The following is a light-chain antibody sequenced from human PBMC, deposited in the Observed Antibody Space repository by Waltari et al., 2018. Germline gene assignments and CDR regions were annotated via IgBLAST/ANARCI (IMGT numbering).Light chain of an antibody. J-gene: IGKJ1*01. Sequence: EVVMTQSPATLSLSQGERATPSCRASQRISINMVWYQQRPGQAPRLLIYEASMRATDIPARFSGSGSGTEFTLTISSVQSEDAAVYYCQQFNDWPRTFGQGTKVEIK. CDR3: QQFNDWPRT. V-gene: IGKV3-15*01. CDR1: QRISIN. CDR2: EAS.